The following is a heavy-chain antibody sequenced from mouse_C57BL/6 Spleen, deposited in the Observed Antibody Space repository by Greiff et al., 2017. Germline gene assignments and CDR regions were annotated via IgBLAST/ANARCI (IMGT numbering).Heavy chain of an antibody. D-gene: IGHD2-3*01. CDR2: FNPNNDGT. J-gene: IGHJ2*01. CDR1: GYTFTDYP. V-gene: IGHV1-26*01. Sequence: EVQLQQSGPELVKPGASVKISCKASGYTFTDYPIEWMKQSHGKSLEWIGDFNPNNDGTSYNQKFKGKATLTVEKSSSTAYMELRRLTSDDSAVYYCARSLDGYYSFDYSGEGTTLTVSS. CDR3: ARSLDGYYSFDY.